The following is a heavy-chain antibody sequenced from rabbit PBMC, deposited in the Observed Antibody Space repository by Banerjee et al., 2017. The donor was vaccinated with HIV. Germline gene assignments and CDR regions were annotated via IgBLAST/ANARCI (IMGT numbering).Heavy chain of an antibody. CDR1: GFSFSSGYC. V-gene: IGHV1S40*01. D-gene: IGHD1-1*01. Sequence: QSLEESGGGLVKPGASLTLTCKASGFSFSSGYCICWVRQAPGKGLEWIACIDVGSSGTTYYASWAKGRFTISKTSSTTVTLQMTSLTAADTATYFCGRLAASIGWTAYDLWGPGTLVTVS. CDR2: IDVGSSGTT. CDR3: GRLAASIGWTAYDL. J-gene: IGHJ4*01.